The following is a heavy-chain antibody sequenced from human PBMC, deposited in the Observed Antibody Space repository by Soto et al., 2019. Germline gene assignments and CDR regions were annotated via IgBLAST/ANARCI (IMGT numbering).Heavy chain of an antibody. D-gene: IGHD4-4*01. V-gene: IGHV3-7*01. Sequence: PGGSLRLSCAASGLTFSSYWMIWVRQAPGKGLEWVANIKQDGTEKYYVDSVKGRFTISRDNAKNSLYLQMNSLRAEDTAVYYCAREYYRKFDPCGQGTLVTVS. CDR1: GLTFSSYW. CDR3: AREYYRKFDP. CDR2: IKQDGTEK. J-gene: IGHJ5*02.